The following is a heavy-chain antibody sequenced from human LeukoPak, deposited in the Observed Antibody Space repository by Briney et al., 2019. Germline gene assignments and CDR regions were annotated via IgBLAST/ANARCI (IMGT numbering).Heavy chain of an antibody. CDR2: IKQDGSEK. V-gene: IGHV3-7*01. CDR3: AKGEVYFVDY. J-gene: IGHJ4*02. Sequence: GGSLRLSCAASGFTFSSFWMSWVRQSPGKGLEWVANIKQDGSEKCYVDSVKGRFTISRDNAKNSLYLQMNSLRAEDTAVYYCAKGEVYFVDYWGQGTLVTVSS. D-gene: IGHD3-16*01. CDR1: GFTFSSFW.